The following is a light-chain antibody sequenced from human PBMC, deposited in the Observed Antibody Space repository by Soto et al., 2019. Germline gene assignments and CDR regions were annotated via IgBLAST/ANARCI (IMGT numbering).Light chain of an antibody. Sequence: EVVMTQSPLSLPVTLGQPASISCRSSQSLVATGEITYLNWFQQRPGQPPRRLIYQLSNRDSGVPDRFSGSGSGTDFTLEISRVEAEDVGVYYCMQGTHWPPWTFGQGTKVEIK. J-gene: IGKJ1*01. CDR2: QLS. CDR3: MQGTHWPPWT. CDR1: QSLVATGEITY. V-gene: IGKV2-30*01.